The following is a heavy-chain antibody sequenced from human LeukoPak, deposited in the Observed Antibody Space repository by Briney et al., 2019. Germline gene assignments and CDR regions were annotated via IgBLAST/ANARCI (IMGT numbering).Heavy chain of an antibody. CDR3: ASYPTPGIGAAATFNY. V-gene: IGHV3-7*03. D-gene: IGHD6-13*01. CDR1: GFTFSSYW. Sequence: GGSLRLSCAASGFTFSSYWMNWVRKAPGKGLEWVANIKQDGNEKYYVDSVKGRFTISRDNAKNSLYLQMNSLRAEDTAVYYCASYPTPGIGAAATFNYWGQGTLVTVSS. CDR2: IKQDGNEK. J-gene: IGHJ4*02.